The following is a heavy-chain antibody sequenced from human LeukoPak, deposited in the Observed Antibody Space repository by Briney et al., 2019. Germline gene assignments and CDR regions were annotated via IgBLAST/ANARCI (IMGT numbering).Heavy chain of an antibody. CDR3: ATRGYRSYYYYGMDV. CDR1: GYSFTSYW. D-gene: IGHD5-12*01. CDR2: IDPSDSYT. Sequence: GESLRISCKGSGYSFTSYWISWVRQMPGKGLEWMGRIDPSDSYTNYSPSFQGHVTISADKSISTAYLQWSSLKASDTAMYYCATRGYRSYYYYGMDVWGQGTTVTVSS. J-gene: IGHJ6*02. V-gene: IGHV5-10-1*01.